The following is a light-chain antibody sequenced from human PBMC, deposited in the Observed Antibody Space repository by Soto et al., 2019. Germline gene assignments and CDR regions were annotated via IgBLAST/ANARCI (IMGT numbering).Light chain of an antibody. Sequence: EIVLTQSPGTLSLSPGKRATLSCRASQSVSSNYFAWYQQKSGQAPTLRIYGASSRATGMPDRFSGSGSGTDFTLSISRPEPEDFAVYYCQQDDGSPRTFGQGTKVEIK. CDR3: QQDDGSPRT. J-gene: IGKJ1*01. V-gene: IGKV3-20*01. CDR2: GAS. CDR1: QSVSSNY.